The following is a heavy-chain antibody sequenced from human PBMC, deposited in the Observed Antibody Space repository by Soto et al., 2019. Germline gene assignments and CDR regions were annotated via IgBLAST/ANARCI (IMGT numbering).Heavy chain of an antibody. Sequence: SETLSLTCAVYGGSFSGYYWSWIRQPPGKGLEWIGYIYYSGSTKYNPSLKSRVTISVDTSKNQFSLKLSSVTAADTAVYYCARRYGYSFDYWGQGTLVTVSS. CDR3: ARRYGYSFDY. CDR2: IYYSGST. CDR1: GGSFSGYY. D-gene: IGHD1-1*01. J-gene: IGHJ4*02. V-gene: IGHV4-59*08.